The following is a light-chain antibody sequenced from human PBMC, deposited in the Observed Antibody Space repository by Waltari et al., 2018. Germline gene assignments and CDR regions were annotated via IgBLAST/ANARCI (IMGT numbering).Light chain of an antibody. J-gene: IGKJ4*01. CDR3: QQRSNWLT. V-gene: IGKV3-11*01. CDR2: DAS. CDR1: RSVSRF. Sequence: EILLTQSPATLSLSPGESAILSCRASRSVSRFLAWYQQRPGQAPRLLIYDASNRASGIPARFSGSGFGTEFTLTISSLEPEDFAVYYCQQRSNWLTFGGGTKVEMK.